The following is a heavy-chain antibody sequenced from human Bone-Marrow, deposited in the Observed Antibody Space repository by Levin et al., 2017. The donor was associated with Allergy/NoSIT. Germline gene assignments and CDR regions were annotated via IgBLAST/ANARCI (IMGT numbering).Heavy chain of an antibody. CDR3: ARDFDYYYYMDV. J-gene: IGHJ6*03. V-gene: IGHV4-61*01. CDR2: IDYSGIT. CDR1: GAPVNSGSNY. Sequence: SETLSLTCTVSGAPVNSGSNYWSWIRHSPGKGLEWIGCIDYSGITKYNPSLRSRVTISADTSKNQFSLTLNSVTAADTAMYYCARDFDYYYYMDVWGKGTTVTVSS.